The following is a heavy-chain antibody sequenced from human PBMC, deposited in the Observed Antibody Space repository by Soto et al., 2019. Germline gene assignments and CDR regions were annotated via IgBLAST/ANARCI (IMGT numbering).Heavy chain of an antibody. D-gene: IGHD3-22*01. J-gene: IGHJ3*02. CDR2: ISYDGSNK. V-gene: IGHV3-30*18. CDR3: AKEIDSSGYYLVTNAFDI. CDR1: GFTFSSYG. Sequence: QVQLVESGGGVVQPGRSLRLSCAASGFTFSSYGMHWVRQAPGKGLEWVAVISYDGSNKYYADSVKGRFTISRDNSKNTLYLQMTILRAEDTAVYYCAKEIDSSGYYLVTNAFDIWGQGTMVTVSS.